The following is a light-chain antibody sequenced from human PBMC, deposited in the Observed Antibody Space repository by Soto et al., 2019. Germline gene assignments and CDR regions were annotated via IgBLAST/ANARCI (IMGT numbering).Light chain of an antibody. J-gene: IGKJ4*01. Sequence: DIQLTQSPSFLSASVGDRVTISCRASQGISSYLSWYQQKPGKAPNLLIYKASTLKNGVPSRFSSSGAGTEFTLTISSLQPEDFATYYCQQLSSYPVTFGGGTKVEIK. CDR3: QQLSSYPVT. CDR1: QGISSY. CDR2: KAS. V-gene: IGKV1-9*01.